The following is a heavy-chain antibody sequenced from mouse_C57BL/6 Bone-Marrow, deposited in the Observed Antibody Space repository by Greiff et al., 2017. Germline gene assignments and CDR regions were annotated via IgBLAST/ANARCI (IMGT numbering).Heavy chain of an antibody. CDR2: ISSGSSTI. CDR1: GFTFRDYG. CDR3: ARACSSNDEREMDF. Sequence: EVQLVESGGGLVKPGGSLKLSCAASGFTFRDYGMHWARQAPETGLEWVAYISSGSSTIYYADTVKGRFPISSDNDKNTPFLQVTSLRSEDTAMYYCARACSSNDEREMDFWGQGTSVTVSS. J-gene: IGHJ4*01. V-gene: IGHV5-17*01. D-gene: IGHD2-5*01.